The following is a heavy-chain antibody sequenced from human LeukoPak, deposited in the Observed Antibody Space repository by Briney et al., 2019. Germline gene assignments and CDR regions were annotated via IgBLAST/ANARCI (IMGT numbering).Heavy chain of an antibody. Sequence: ASVKVSCKASGYTFTGYYMHWVRQAPGQGLEWMGRINPNSGGTNYAQKFQGRVTMTRDTSNSTAYMELSRLRSDDTAVYYCARVQYYYDSSGYYLGSVIDYWGQGTLVTVSS. D-gene: IGHD3-22*01. CDR2: INPNSGGT. J-gene: IGHJ4*02. CDR1: GYTFTGYY. V-gene: IGHV1-2*06. CDR3: ARVQYYYDSSGYYLGSVIDY.